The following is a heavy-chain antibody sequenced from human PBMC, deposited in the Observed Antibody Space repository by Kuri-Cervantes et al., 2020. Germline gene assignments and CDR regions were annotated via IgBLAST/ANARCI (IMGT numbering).Heavy chain of an antibody. CDR1: GYTFSGYY. Sequence: ASVKVSCKASGYTFSGYYIHWVRQAPGQGLEWMGWINPNSGGTNYAQKFQGRVTITADKSTSTAYMELSSLRSEDTAVYYCARATEAVAGTRAPHRYFDYWGQGTLVTVSS. CDR2: INPNSGGT. CDR3: ARATEAVAGTRAPHRYFDY. V-gene: IGHV1-2*02. D-gene: IGHD6-19*01. J-gene: IGHJ4*02.